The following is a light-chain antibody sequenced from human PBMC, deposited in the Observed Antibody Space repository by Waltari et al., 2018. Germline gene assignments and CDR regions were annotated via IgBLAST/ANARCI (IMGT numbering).Light chain of an antibody. CDR1: SSDVGFYNY. Sequence: QSALTQPPSAPGSPGQSVTIACTGTSSDVGFYNYVSAYQPHQGKAPKLMVHGVPKRPPGVPGRFSGSKSDNTASLTVSGVQVEDEADYYCTSLAAGSTWVFGGGTKLTVL. CDR2: GVP. V-gene: IGLV2-8*01. CDR3: TSLAAGSTWV. J-gene: IGLJ3*02.